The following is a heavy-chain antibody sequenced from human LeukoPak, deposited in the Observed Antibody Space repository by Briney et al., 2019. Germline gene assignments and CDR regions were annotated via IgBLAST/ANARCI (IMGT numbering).Heavy chain of an antibody. D-gene: IGHD4-17*01. V-gene: IGHV4-59*01. Sequence: SETLSLTCTVSGGSISSYYWSWIRQPPGKGLEWIGYIYYSGSTNYNPSLKSRVTISVDTSKNQFSLKLSSVTAADTAVYYCARKYGDYRNWFDLWGQGTLVTVSS. CDR1: GGSISSYY. CDR2: IYYSGST. J-gene: IGHJ5*02. CDR3: ARKYGDYRNWFDL.